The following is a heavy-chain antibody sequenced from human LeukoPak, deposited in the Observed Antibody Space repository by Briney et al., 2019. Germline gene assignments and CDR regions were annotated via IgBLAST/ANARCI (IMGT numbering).Heavy chain of an antibody. CDR2: ISYDGSNK. CDR3: ARGLGSGYVDY. J-gene: IGHJ4*02. CDR1: GFTFSSYA. Sequence: GRSLRLSCAASGFTFSSYAMHWVRQAPGEGLEWVAVISYDGSNKYYADSVKGRFAISRDNSKNTLYLQMNSLRAEDTAVYYCARGLGSGYVDYWGQGTLVTVSS. V-gene: IGHV3-30*09. D-gene: IGHD2-15*01.